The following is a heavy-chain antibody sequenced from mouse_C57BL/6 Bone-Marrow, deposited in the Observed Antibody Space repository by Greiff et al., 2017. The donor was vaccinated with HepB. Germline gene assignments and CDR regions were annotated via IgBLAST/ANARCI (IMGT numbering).Heavy chain of an antibody. CDR2: IWSGGST. J-gene: IGHJ3*01. V-gene: IGHV2-2*01. CDR1: GFSLTSYG. Sequence: QVHVKQSGPGLVQPSQSLSITCTVSGFSLTSYGVHWVRQSPGKGLEWLGVIWSGGSTDYNAAFISRLSISKDNSKSQVFFKMNSLQADDTAIYYCARNAHFYYYGSSYSFAYWGQGTLVTVSA. CDR3: ARNAHFYYYGSSYSFAY. D-gene: IGHD1-1*01.